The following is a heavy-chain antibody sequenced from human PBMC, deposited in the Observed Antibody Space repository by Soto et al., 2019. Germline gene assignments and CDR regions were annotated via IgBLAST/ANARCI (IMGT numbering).Heavy chain of an antibody. CDR3: ARDRLGYSSSWYGPHPGDY. CDR1: GYTFTSYG. V-gene: IGHV1-18*01. CDR2: ISAYNGNT. Sequence: ASVKVSCKASGYTFTSYGISWVRQAPGQGLEWMGWISAYNGNTNYAQKLQGRVTMTTDTSTSTAYMELRSLRSDDTAVYYCARDRLGYSSSWYGPHPGDYWGQGTLVTVSS. D-gene: IGHD6-13*01. J-gene: IGHJ4*02.